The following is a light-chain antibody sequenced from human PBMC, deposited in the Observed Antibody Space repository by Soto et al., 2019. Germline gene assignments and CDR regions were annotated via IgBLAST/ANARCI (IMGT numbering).Light chain of an antibody. J-gene: IGKJ4*01. CDR2: AAS. V-gene: IGKV1-9*01. Sequence: DIQLTQSPSLLSASVGDRVTITCRASQAISTYLAWYQQTSGKAPKLLISAASTLESGVPSRFSGSGSGTDFTLTISSLQAEDVAVYYCQQYYSAPLTFGGGTKVDI. CDR1: QAISTY. CDR3: QQYYSAPLT.